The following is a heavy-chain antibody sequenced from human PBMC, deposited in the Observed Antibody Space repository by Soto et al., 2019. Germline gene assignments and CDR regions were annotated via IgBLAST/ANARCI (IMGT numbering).Heavy chain of an antibody. CDR3: ARDPQYYYGSGPF. D-gene: IGHD3-10*01. Sequence: GGSLRLSCAASGFTFSSYSMNWVRQAPGKGLEWVSSISSSSSYIYYADSVKGRFTISRDNAKNSLYLQMNSLRAEDTAVYYCARDPQYYYGSGPFWGQGTQVTVSS. CDR1: GFTFSSYS. CDR2: ISSSSSYI. J-gene: IGHJ4*02. V-gene: IGHV3-21*01.